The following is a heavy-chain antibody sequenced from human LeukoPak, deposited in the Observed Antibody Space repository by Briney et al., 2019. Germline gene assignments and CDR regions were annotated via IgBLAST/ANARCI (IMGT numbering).Heavy chain of an antibody. CDR1: GGSVSTYY. D-gene: IGHD2-15*01. J-gene: IGHJ4*02. CDR3: ASTSGYCSGGNCYSAFDY. Sequence: SETLSLTCTVSGGSVSTYYWNWIRQPPGKGLEWIGYIYYSGSTDYNPSLKSRLTISVDTSNNQFSLKLSSVTAADTAVYYCASTSGYCSGGNCYSAFDYWGQGTLVTVSS. V-gene: IGHV4-59*02. CDR2: IYYSGST.